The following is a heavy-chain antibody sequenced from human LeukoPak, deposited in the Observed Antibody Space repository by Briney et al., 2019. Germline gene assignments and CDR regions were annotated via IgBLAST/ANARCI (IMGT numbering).Heavy chain of an antibody. CDR3: ARVISPTGFSDY. V-gene: IGHV4-39*07. CDR1: GGSISSSSYY. D-gene: IGHD1-1*01. Sequence: SETLSLTCTVSGGSISSSSYYWGWIRQPPGKGLEWIGSIYYSGSTYYNPSLKSRVTISVDTSKNQFSLKLGSVTAADTAVYYCARVISPTGFSDYWGQGALVTVSS. J-gene: IGHJ4*02. CDR2: IYYSGST.